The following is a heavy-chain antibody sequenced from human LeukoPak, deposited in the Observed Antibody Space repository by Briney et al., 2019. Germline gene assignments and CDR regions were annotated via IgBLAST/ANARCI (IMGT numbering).Heavy chain of an antibody. CDR3: ARDGPRGYCSSTSCYLLEWDDAFDI. CDR2: INPSGGST. J-gene: IGHJ3*02. CDR1: GYTFTSYY. D-gene: IGHD2-2*01. V-gene: IGHV1-46*01. Sequence: ASVKVSCKASGYTFTSYYMHWVRQAPGQGLEWMGIINPSGGSTSYALKFQGRVTMTRDTSTSTVYMELSSLRSEDTAVYYCARDGPRGYCSSTSCYLLEWDDAFDIWGQGTMVTVSS.